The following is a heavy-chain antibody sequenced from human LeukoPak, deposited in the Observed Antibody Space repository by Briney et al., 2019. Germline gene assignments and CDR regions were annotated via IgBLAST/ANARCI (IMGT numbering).Heavy chain of an antibody. J-gene: IGHJ4*02. CDR1: EFTFSRYW. CDR2: IHPDGSAK. Sequence: GGSLRLSCATSEFTFSRYWMTWVRQAPGKGLEWVANIHPDGSAKYYVDSLRGRFTISRDNAKNSLYLQMNSLRAEDTAVYYCARALESGNSDAGYWGQGTLATVSS. V-gene: IGHV3-7*04. CDR3: ARALESGNSDAGY. D-gene: IGHD4-23*01.